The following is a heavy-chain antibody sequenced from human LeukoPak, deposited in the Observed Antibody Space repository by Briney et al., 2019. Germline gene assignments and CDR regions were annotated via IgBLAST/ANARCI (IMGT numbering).Heavy chain of an antibody. CDR1: GFTFSSYT. CDR2: ISGTLYTI. J-gene: IGHJ4*02. V-gene: IGHV3-48*04. Sequence: PGGSLRLSCAASGFTFSSYTMNWVRQAPGKGLEWLAYISGTLYTIYYADSVKGRFTISRDNSKNSLYLQMNSLRTEDTALYYCAKDMTAVLGPNNGFDYWGQGTLVTVSS. D-gene: IGHD2-8*02. CDR3: AKDMTAVLGPNNGFDY.